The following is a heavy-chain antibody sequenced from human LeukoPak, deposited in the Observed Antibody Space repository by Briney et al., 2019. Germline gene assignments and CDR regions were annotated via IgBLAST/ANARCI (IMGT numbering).Heavy chain of an antibody. CDR2: IYYSGST. V-gene: IGHV4-59*12. J-gene: IGHJ4*02. CDR1: GGSISSYY. Sequence: SETLSLTCTVSGGSISSYYWSWIRQPPGKGLEWIGYIYYSGSTNYNPSLKSRVTISVDMSKNQFSLKLSSVTAADTAVYYCARLYYYGSGSYYYYFDYWGQGTLVTVSS. D-gene: IGHD3-10*01. CDR3: ARLYYYGSGSYYYYFDY.